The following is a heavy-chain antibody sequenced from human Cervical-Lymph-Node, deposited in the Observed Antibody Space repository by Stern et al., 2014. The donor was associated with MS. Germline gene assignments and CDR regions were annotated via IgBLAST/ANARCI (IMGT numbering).Heavy chain of an antibody. CDR1: GGYMSSKY. CDR3: ARVTGRGTRQNWFDS. V-gene: IGHV4-59*01. J-gene: IGHJ5*01. CDR2: IYSDGST. D-gene: IGHD1-26*01. Sequence: QVQLQQSGPGLVKPSATVSLTCTVSGGYMSSKYWNWIRQPPGKGLEWIGYIYSDGSTNYNPSLKIRVIISLDTSTNQFSLSLTSVTAADTAVYYCARVTGRGTRQNWFDSWGQGTLVTVSS.